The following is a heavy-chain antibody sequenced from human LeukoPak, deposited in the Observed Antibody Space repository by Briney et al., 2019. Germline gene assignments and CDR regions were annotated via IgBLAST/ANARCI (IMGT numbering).Heavy chain of an antibody. CDR1: GFTFSSYA. J-gene: IGHJ4*02. CDR3: ARGPNVLRYFDY. Sequence: GGSLRLSCAASGFTFSSYAIRWVRQAPGKGLEWVALISYDGSNKDYVDSVKGRFTISRDNSMNTLYLQMNSLRAEDTAVYYCARGPNVLRYFDYWGQGTLVTVSS. CDR2: ISYDGSNK. V-gene: IGHV3-30*04. D-gene: IGHD3-9*01.